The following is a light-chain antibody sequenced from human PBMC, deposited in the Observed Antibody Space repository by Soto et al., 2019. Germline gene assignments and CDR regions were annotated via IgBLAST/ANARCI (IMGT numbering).Light chain of an antibody. CDR2: DTS. CDR3: LLSYNAARV. V-gene: IGLV7-46*01. CDR1: TGAVTSNHH. Sequence: QAVVTPEPSLTVSPGGTVTLTCGSSTGAVTSNHHPYRFQQKAGQAPRTLIYDTSNKHSWTPARFAGSLLGDKAALTLSGAQPEDEAQYYCLLSYNAARVFGGGTKLTVL. J-gene: IGLJ2*01.